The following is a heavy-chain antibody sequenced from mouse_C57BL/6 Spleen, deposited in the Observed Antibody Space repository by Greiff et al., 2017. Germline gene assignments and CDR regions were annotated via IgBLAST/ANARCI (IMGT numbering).Heavy chain of an antibody. Sequence: ESGPGLVKPSQSLSLTCSVTGYSITSGYYWNWIRQFPGNKLEWMGYISYDGSNNYNPSIKNRIPITRDTSKNQFFLKLNSVTTEDTATYYCARGASTVVAGFDYWGQGTTLTVSS. CDR1: GYSITSGYY. V-gene: IGHV3-6*01. CDR3: ARGASTVVAGFDY. CDR2: ISYDGSN. J-gene: IGHJ2*01. D-gene: IGHD1-1*01.